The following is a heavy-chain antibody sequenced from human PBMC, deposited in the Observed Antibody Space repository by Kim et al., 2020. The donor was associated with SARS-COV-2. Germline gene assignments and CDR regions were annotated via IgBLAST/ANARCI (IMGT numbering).Heavy chain of an antibody. CDR1: GFSLSTYW. V-gene: IGHV3-7*05. J-gene: IGHJ3*02. Sequence: GGSLRLSCVGSGFSLSTYWMNWVRQAPGKGLEWVGNIKQDGSEIYYVDSVKGRSTISRDNAKNSLFLQMNSLRAEDTAVYYCARAGAPWAFEIWGQGTMLTVP. D-gene: IGHD1-26*01. CDR3: ARAGAPWAFEI. CDR2: IKQDGSEI.